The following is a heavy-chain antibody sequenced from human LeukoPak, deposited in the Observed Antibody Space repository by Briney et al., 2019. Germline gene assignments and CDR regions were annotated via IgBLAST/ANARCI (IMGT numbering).Heavy chain of an antibody. Sequence: GGSLRLSCAASGFTFSSYGMHWVRQAPGKGLEWVAFIRYDGSNKYYADSVRGRFTISRDNAKNSLYLQMNSLRAEDTAVYYCARDLYRSSSPYYFDYWGQGTLVTVSS. D-gene: IGHD6-13*01. CDR1: GFTFSSYG. V-gene: IGHV3-30*02. J-gene: IGHJ4*02. CDR2: IRYDGSNK. CDR3: ARDLYRSSSPYYFDY.